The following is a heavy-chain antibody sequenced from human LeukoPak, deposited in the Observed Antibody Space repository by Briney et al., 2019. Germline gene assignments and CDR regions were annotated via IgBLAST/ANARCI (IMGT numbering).Heavy chain of an antibody. V-gene: IGHV1-69*13. Sequence: SVKVSCKASGYTFTSYGISWVRQAPGQGLEWMGGLIPIFGTANYAQKFQGRVTITADESTSTAYMELSSLRSEDTAVYYCARVSLYSGPRGDWFDPWGQGTLVTVSS. D-gene: IGHD5-12*01. CDR1: GYTFTSYG. CDR3: ARVSLYSGPRGDWFDP. CDR2: LIPIFGTA. J-gene: IGHJ5*02.